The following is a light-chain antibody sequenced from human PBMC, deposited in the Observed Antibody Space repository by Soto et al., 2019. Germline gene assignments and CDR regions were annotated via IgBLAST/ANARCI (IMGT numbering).Light chain of an antibody. CDR1: QSVNNN. CDR2: GAS. V-gene: IGKV3-15*01. CDR3: QQYNNWPRT. J-gene: IGKJ1*01. Sequence: EIVLTQSPATLSLSAGERATVSCRASQSVNNNFLAWYQLRPGQAPRLLISGASSRATGIPARFSGSGSGTEFTLTISSLQSEDFALYYCQQYNNWPRTFGQGTKVDIK.